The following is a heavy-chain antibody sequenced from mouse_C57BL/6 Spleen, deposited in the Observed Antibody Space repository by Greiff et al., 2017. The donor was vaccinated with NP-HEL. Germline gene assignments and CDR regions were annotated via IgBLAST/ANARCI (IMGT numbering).Heavy chain of an antibody. CDR1: GFTFSDYG. Sequence: EVQGVESGGGLVKPGGSLKLSCAASGFTFSDYGMHWVRQAPEKGLEWVAYISSGSSTIYYADTVKGRFTISRDNAKNTLFLQMTSLRSEATARYYCARGYYGSIYYWYFDVWGTGTTVTVSS. CDR2: ISSGSSTI. V-gene: IGHV5-17*01. CDR3: ARGYYGSIYYWYFDV. D-gene: IGHD1-1*01. J-gene: IGHJ1*03.